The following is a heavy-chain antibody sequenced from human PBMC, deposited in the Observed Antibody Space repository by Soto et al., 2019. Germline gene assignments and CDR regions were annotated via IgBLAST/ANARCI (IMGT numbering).Heavy chain of an antibody. D-gene: IGHD3-16*01. Sequence: GGSLRLSCAASGFTFSSYAMRWVRQAPGKGLEWVSSISGSGGNTYCADSVKGRFTISRDNSKNTLYLQMNSLRADDTAVYYCGGTNIYSYWGQGTLVTVSS. CDR3: GGTNIYSY. CDR2: ISGSGGNT. J-gene: IGHJ4*02. CDR1: GFTFSSYA. V-gene: IGHV3-23*01.